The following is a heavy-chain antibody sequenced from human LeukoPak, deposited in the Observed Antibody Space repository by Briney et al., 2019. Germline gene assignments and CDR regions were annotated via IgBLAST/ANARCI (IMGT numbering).Heavy chain of an antibody. V-gene: IGHV4-4*07. CDR1: GGSVSDYY. CDR3: ACFPPGSGSYRYYFDY. Sequence: SETLSLTCTVSGGSVSDYYWSWIRQSAGKGLEWIGRIYSTGTTNYNPSLTSRVTMSVDTSTKQFSLRLNSATAADTAVYYCACFPPGSGSYRYYFDYWGQGTLVTVSS. J-gene: IGHJ4*02. D-gene: IGHD1-26*01. CDR2: IYSTGTT.